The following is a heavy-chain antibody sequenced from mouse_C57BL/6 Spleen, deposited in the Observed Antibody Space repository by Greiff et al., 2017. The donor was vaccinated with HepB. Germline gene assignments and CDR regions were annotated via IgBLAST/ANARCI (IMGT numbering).Heavy chain of an antibody. Sequence: EVKLMESGPELVKPGASVKISCKASGYSFTDYNMNWVKQSNGKSLEWIGVINPNYGTTSYNQKFKGKATLTVDQSSSTAYMQLNSLTSEDSAVYYCARETTVVAPYAMDYWGQGTSVTVSS. J-gene: IGHJ4*01. CDR3: ARETTVVAPYAMDY. CDR1: GYSFTDYN. CDR2: INPNYGTT. D-gene: IGHD1-1*01. V-gene: IGHV1-39*01.